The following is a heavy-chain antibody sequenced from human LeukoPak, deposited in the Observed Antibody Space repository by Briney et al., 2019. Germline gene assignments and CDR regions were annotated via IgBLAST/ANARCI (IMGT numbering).Heavy chain of an antibody. J-gene: IGHJ4*02. V-gene: IGHV3-30*02. CDR1: GFTFSSYG. CDR3: AKLYCSSTSCYGPPPVDY. CDR2: IRYDGSNK. Sequence: PGGSLRLSCAASGFTFSSYGMHWVRQAPGKGLEWVAFIRYDGSNKYYADSVKGRFTISRDNSKNTLYLQMNSLRAEDTAVYYCAKLYCSSTSCYGPPPVDYWGQGTLVTVSS. D-gene: IGHD2-2*01.